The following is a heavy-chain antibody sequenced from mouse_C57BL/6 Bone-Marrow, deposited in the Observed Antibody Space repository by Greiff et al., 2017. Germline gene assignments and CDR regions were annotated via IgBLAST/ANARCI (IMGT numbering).Heavy chain of an antibody. CDR1: GYTFTSYW. CDR3: ARGSGNYGSSQFLCDY. CDR2: IHPNSGST. J-gene: IGHJ2*01. V-gene: IGHV1-64*01. Sequence: QVQLQQPGAELVKPGASVKLSCKASGYTFTSYWMHWVKQRPGQGLEWIGMIHPNSGSTNYNEKFKSKATLTVDKSSSTAYMQLSSLTSEDSAVYYCARGSGNYGSSQFLCDYWGQGTTLTVSS. D-gene: IGHD1-1*01.